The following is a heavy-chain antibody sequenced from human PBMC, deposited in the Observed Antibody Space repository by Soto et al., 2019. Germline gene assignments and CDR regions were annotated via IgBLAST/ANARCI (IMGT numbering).Heavy chain of an antibody. D-gene: IGHD1-1*01. CDR1: GGSITTGGRY. V-gene: IGHV4-31*02. CDR3: AQALVFTGGDGFDI. Sequence: QVRLQEWGPGLVKPSQTLSLKCSVSGGSITTGGRYWSWIRQLPGKGLEWIGDIYYSGNSYYNASLKSRVTISVEPAKNQFSLKLSSVTAADTAVYYCAQALVFTGGDGFDIWGQGRLVTVSS. J-gene: IGHJ3*02. CDR2: IYYSGNS.